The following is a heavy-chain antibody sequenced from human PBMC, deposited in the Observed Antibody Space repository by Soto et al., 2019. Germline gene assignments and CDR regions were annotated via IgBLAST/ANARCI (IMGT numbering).Heavy chain of an antibody. V-gene: IGHV4-4*02. D-gene: IGHD3-10*01. Sequence: QVQLQESGPGLVKPSGTLSLSCAVSSGSITSSNWWSWVRQPPGRGLEWIGEIYHDGGTSYNPSLQSRVTISVDKSKNQCSLNLNSVTAADTAVYFCAGGWAGPGSKDFWGQGTLVTVSS. CDR2: IYHDGGT. J-gene: IGHJ4*02. CDR1: SGSITSSNW. CDR3: AGGWAGPGSKDF.